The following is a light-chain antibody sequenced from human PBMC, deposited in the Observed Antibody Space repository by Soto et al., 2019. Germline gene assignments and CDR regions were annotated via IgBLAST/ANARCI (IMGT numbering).Light chain of an antibody. CDR1: QSVSSSS. V-gene: IGKV3-20*01. CDR3: QQYCSSPWT. Sequence: EIVLTQSPATLSLSPGERATLSCRASQSVSSSSLAWYQQKPGRAPRLLIFGTSTMDTGIPDRFSGSGSGTDFTLTISGLEPEDFAVYYCQQYCSSPWTFGQGTKVEIK. CDR2: GTS. J-gene: IGKJ1*01.